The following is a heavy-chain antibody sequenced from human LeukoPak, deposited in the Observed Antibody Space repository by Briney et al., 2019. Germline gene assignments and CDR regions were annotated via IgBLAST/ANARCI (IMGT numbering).Heavy chain of an antibody. CDR3: ARQVRTGYDILTGRGYYYMDV. CDR2: IYPDDSDT. J-gene: IGHJ6*03. D-gene: IGHD3-9*01. Sequence: GESLQIPCRGSAYFITSYWISCVRQMPGKNLVWMVIIYPDDSDTRYSAAFQGQVTISADKSISTAYLQWSSLKASETAMYYCARQVRTGYDILTGRGYYYMDVWGKGTTVTVSS. V-gene: IGHV5-51*01. CDR1: AYFITSYW.